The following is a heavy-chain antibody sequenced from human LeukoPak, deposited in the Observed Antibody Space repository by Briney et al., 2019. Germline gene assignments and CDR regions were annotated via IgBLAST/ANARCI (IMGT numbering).Heavy chain of an antibody. D-gene: IGHD5-24*01. J-gene: IGHJ4*02. CDR3: ARGQSDGYGQLY. V-gene: IGHV3-7*01. CDR1: GFTFSSYW. CDR2: IKQDGSQK. Sequence: PGGSLRLSCAASGFTFSSYWMSWVRPGQGKGLEWVAIIKQDGSQKYYVDSVKGRFTISRDNAKNSLYLQMNSLRAEDTAVYYCARGQSDGYGQLYWGQGTLVTVSS.